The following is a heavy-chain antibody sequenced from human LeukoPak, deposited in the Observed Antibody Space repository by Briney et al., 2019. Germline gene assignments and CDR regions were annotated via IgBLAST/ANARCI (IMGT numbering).Heavy chain of an antibody. D-gene: IGHD4-17*01. Sequence: GGSLRLSCAASGFTFSRHSMHWLRQAPGKGLEWVSFIADNSNQIDYADSVKGRFTISRDNAKKSFYLQMNSLRAEDTAVYYCARNDYGDYGFDYWGQGTLVTVSS. CDR2: IADNSNQI. V-gene: IGHV3-48*01. CDR3: ARNDYGDYGFDY. J-gene: IGHJ4*02. CDR1: GFTFSRHS.